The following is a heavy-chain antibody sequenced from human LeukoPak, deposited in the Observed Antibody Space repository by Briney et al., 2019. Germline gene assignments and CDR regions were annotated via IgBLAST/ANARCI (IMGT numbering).Heavy chain of an antibody. CDR1: GFIFSNFW. CDR2: IDSDGTTT. Sequence: PGGSLRLSCAASGFIFSNFWMNWVRQTPGKGLLWVARIDSDGTTTTYADSVKDRFTISRDNARSTLYLHMNNLRAEDTAVYYCTTVQFSSSPVPDFWGRGTLVTVSS. V-gene: IGHV3-74*01. J-gene: IGHJ4*02. CDR3: TTVQFSSSPVPDF. D-gene: IGHD6-6*01.